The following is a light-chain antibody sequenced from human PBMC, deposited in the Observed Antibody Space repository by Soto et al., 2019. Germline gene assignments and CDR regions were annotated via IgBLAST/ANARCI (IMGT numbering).Light chain of an antibody. CDR1: ASDVGVYNY. CDR2: EVT. V-gene: IGLV2-8*01. J-gene: IGLJ1*01. CDR3: SLYTSENTYV. Sequence: QSVLTQPPSASGSLGQSVTISCTGTASDVGVYNYVSWYQQHPGKAPKLMIYEVTKRPSGVPDRFSGSKSGNTASLTISGLQAADEADYYCSLYTSENTYVFGTGTKVTVL.